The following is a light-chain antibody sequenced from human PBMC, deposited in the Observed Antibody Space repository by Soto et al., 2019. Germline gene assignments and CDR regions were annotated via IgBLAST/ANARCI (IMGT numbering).Light chain of an antibody. CDR1: SSDVGGYNY. Sequence: QSALTQPRSVSRSPGQSVTISCTGTSSDVGGYNYVSWYQQHPGKAPKLMIYDVTKRPSGVPDRFSGSKSGNTASLTISGLQADDEADYYCCSYAGTYTYVFGTGTKLTVL. CDR2: DVT. CDR3: CSYAGTYTYV. V-gene: IGLV2-11*01. J-gene: IGLJ1*01.